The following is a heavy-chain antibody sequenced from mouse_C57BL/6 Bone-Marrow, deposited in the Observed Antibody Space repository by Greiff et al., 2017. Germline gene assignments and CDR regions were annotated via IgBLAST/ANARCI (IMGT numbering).Heavy chain of an antibody. CDR1: GYTFTDYY. D-gene: IGHD2-4*01. V-gene: IGHV1-26*01. J-gene: IGHJ3*01. CDR3: ARDGDYDVEWFAY. Sequence: EVQLQQSGPELVKPGASVKISCKASGYTFTDYYMNWVKQSHGKSLEWIGDINPNNGGTSYNQKFKGKATLTVDKSSSTAYMELRSLTSEDSAVYCGARDGDYDVEWFAYWGQGTLVTVSA. CDR2: INPNNGGT.